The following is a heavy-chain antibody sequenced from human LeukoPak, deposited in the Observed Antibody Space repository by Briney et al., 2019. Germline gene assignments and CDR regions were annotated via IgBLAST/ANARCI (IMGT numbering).Heavy chain of an antibody. CDR3: ARRLFDRGVYLAAIDP. Sequence: GGSLRLSCAASGFTFSSYWMHWVRQAPGKGLVWVSRINSDGSSTSYADSVKGRFTISRDNSRNTVYLQMNSLRAEDTAVYYCARRLFDRGVYLAAIDPWGQGTLVTVSS. V-gene: IGHV3-74*01. CDR1: GFTFSSYW. CDR2: INSDGSST. D-gene: IGHD3-9*01. J-gene: IGHJ5*02.